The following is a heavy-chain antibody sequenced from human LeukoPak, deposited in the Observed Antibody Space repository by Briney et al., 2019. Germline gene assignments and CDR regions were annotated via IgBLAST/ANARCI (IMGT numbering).Heavy chain of an antibody. CDR1: GFTFSSYG. CDR2: ISYDGSNK. Sequence: GGSLRLSCAASGFTFSSYGMHWVRQAPGKGLEWVAVISYDGSNKYYADSVKGRFTISRDNSKNTLYLQMNSLRAEDTAVYYCAKDLVGSVSGFDYWGQGTLVTLSS. D-gene: IGHD2-15*01. V-gene: IGHV3-30*18. CDR3: AKDLVGSVSGFDY. J-gene: IGHJ4*02.